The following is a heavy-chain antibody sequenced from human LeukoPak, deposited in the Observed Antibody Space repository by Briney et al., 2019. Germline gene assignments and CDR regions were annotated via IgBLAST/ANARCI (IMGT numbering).Heavy chain of an antibody. J-gene: IGHJ6*02. V-gene: IGHV4-30-4*01. Sequence: SSETLSLSCTGSDGSICSGDYYWSWIRQPPGKGLEWIGYIYYSGSTYYNPSLKSRVTISVDTSKNQFSLKLSSVTAADTAVYYCARGSPEDTAMVTGYGMDVWGQGTTVTVSS. CDR2: IYYSGST. CDR1: DGSICSGDYY. D-gene: IGHD5-18*01. CDR3: ARGSPEDTAMVTGYGMDV.